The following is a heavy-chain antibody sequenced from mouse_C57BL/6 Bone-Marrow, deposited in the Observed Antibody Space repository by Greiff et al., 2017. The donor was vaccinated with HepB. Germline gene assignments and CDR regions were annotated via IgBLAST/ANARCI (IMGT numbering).Heavy chain of an antibody. CDR2: IYPGSGST. Sequence: QVQLQQPGAELVKPGASVKMSCKASGYTFTSYWITWVKQRHGQGLEWIGDIYPGSGSTNYNEKFKSKATLTADKSSSTAYMQLNSLTSEDSAVYFWARSRIYYYGGSRAWFAYWGQRTLVTVSA. J-gene: IGHJ3*01. CDR1: GYTFTSYW. D-gene: IGHD1-1*01. CDR3: ARSRIYYYGGSRAWFAY. V-gene: IGHV1-55*01.